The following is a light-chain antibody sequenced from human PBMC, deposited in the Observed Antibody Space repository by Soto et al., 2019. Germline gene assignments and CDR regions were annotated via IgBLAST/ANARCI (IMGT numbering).Light chain of an antibody. CDR2: DVS. CDR1: SSDVGGYNY. Sequence: QSALTPPRSVSGSPGPSVTISCTGTSSDVGGYNYVSWYQQHPGKAPKLMIYDVSKRPSGVPDRFSGSKSGNAASLTISGLQAEDEADYYCCSYAGSYTFYVFGTGTKLTVL. V-gene: IGLV2-11*01. CDR3: CSYAGSYTFYV. J-gene: IGLJ1*01.